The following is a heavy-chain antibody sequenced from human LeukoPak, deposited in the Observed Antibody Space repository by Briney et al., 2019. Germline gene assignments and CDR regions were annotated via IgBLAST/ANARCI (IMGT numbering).Heavy chain of an antibody. CDR3: AKYATTYYYGLDV. CDR1: GFTFSSYA. CDR2: ISGSGGTT. D-gene: IGHD5-12*01. J-gene: IGHJ6*02. Sequence: GGSLRPSCAASGFTFSSYAMSWVRQAPGKGLEWVSGISGSGGTTYYADSVKGRFTISRDNSKNTVFLQMNSLRAEGTAKYYCAKYATTYYYGLDVWGQGTTVTVSS. V-gene: IGHV3-23*01.